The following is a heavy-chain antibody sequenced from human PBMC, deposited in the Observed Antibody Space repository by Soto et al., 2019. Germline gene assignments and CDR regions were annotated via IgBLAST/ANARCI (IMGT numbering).Heavy chain of an antibody. V-gene: IGHV3-21*01. J-gene: IGHJ4*02. CDR1: GYTFSSYS. Sequence: GGSLRLSCAASGYTFSSYSMNWVRQAPGKGLEWVSSISSSSSYIYYADSVKGRFTISRDNAKNSLYLQMNSLRAEDTAVYYCARDNYYDFWSGYYFWGQGTLVTVSS. CDR2: ISSSSSYI. D-gene: IGHD3-3*01. CDR3: ARDNYYDFWSGYYF.